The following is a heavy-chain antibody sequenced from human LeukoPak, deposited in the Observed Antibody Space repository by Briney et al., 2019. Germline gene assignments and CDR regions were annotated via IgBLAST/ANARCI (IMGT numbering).Heavy chain of an antibody. V-gene: IGHV4-59*01. D-gene: IGHD4-17*01. Sequence: PSETLSLTCTVSGVSISSYYWSWIRQPPGKGLEWIGCIYYSGSTNYNPSLKSRVPISVDTSKNQFSLKLSSVTAADTAVYSCARCLTKDYGDYYFDYWGQGTLVTVSS. CDR1: GVSISSYY. CDR2: IYYSGST. CDR3: ARCLTKDYGDYYFDY. J-gene: IGHJ4*02.